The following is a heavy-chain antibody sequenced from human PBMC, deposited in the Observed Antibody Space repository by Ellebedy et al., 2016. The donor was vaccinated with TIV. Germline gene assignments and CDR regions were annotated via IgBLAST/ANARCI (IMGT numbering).Heavy chain of an antibody. CDR3: AREGLNYYGSGSYHYYGLDV. CDR1: GFNFSNFG. CDR2: IWSDDINK. V-gene: IGHV3-33*01. Sequence: GESLKISXETSGFNFSNFGMHWVRQAPGKGLEWVAIIWSDDINKHFSDSVKGRFTISRDNSKNTMYLQMNSLRAEDTAVYYCAREGLNYYGSGSYHYYGLDVWGQGTTVTVSS. D-gene: IGHD3-10*01. J-gene: IGHJ6*02.